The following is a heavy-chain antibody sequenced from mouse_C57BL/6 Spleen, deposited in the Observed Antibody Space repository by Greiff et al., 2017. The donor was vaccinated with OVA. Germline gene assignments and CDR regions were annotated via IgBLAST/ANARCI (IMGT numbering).Heavy chain of an antibody. D-gene: IGHD2-1*01. V-gene: IGHV3-6*01. CDR1: GYSITSGYF. Sequence: VQLKESGPGLVKPSQSLSLTCSVTGYSITSGYFWNWIRQFPGNQLEWMGYISYDGSNNYNQSLKNRITITRDTSKKQIFLKLNYVTTEDTATNDGARDRCNYYAMDYWGQGTSVTVSS. CDR3: ARDRCNYYAMDY. CDR2: ISYDGSN. J-gene: IGHJ4*01.